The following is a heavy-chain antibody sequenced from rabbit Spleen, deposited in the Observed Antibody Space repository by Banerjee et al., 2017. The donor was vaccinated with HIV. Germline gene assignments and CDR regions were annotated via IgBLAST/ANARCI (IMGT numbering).Heavy chain of an antibody. V-gene: IGHV1S47*01. CDR1: GFDFGNNA. Sequence: QEQLVESGGGLVQPEGSLTLTCKASGFDFGNNAMCWVRQAPGKGPEWIACIVGGDANTYYASWVNGRFTISRSTSLATVTLQVTSLTAADTATYFCARDTSSSFSSYGMDLWGQGTLVTVS. J-gene: IGHJ6*01. CDR3: ARDTSSSFSSYGMDL. D-gene: IGHD1-1*01. CDR2: IVGGDANT.